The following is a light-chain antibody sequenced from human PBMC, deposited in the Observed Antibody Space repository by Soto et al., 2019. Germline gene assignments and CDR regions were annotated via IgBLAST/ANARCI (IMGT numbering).Light chain of an antibody. CDR2: EVS. J-gene: IGLJ2*01. V-gene: IGLV2-11*01. Sequence: QSVLTQPRSVSRSPGQSVTISCTGTSSDVGDYNYVSWYQQHPGKAPKFIIYEVSKRPSGVPDRFSGSKSGNTASLTISGLQAEDEADYYCCSYAGTYTVVFGGGTKLTVL. CDR1: SSDVGDYNY. CDR3: CSYAGTYTVV.